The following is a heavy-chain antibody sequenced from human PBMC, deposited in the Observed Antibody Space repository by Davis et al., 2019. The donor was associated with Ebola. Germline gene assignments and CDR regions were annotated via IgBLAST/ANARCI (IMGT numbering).Heavy chain of an antibody. CDR3: ARARRPEGVVAAQYFDY. J-gene: IGHJ4*02. CDR2: ISSSGSTI. D-gene: IGHD2-15*01. CDR1: GFTVSSNY. Sequence: GESLKISCAASGFTVSSNYMSWVRQAPGKGLEWVSYISSSGSTIYYADSAKGRFTISRDNAKNSLYLQMNSLRAEDTAVYYCARARRPEGVVAAQYFDYWGQGTLVTVSS. V-gene: IGHV3-11*04.